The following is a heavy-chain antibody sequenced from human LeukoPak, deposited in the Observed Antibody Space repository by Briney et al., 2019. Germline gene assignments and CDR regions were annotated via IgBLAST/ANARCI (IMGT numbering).Heavy chain of an antibody. V-gene: IGHV1-18*04. Sequence: ASVKVSCKASGYTFTGYYMHWVRQAPGQGLEWMGWISAYNGNTNYAQKLQGRVTMTTDTSTSTAYMELRSLRSDDTAVYYCARDREVVAATSDWGQGTLVTVSS. CDR3: ARDREVVAATSD. CDR2: ISAYNGNT. J-gene: IGHJ4*02. D-gene: IGHD2-2*01. CDR1: GYTFTGYY.